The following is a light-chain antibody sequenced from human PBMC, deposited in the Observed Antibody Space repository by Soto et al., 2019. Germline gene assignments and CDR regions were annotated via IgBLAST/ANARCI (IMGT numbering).Light chain of an antibody. CDR3: HQSYSTLIT. CDR1: QSISSY. Sequence: DIQMTQSPSSLSASVGDRVTITCRANQSISSYLNWYQQKPGKAPKLLIYAASSLQSGVPSRFSGSGSGTDFTLTISSLQPEDFATYYCHQSYSTLITFGQGTRLEIK. CDR2: AAS. J-gene: IGKJ5*01. V-gene: IGKV1-39*01.